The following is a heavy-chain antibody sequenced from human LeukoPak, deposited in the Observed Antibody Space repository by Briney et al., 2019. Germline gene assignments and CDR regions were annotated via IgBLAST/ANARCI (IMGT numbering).Heavy chain of an antibody. CDR1: VYTFGTYD. Sequence: ASVKVSCKPSVYTFGTYDINWVRQATGQGLEWMGWTNPNTGNTGYAQKFQGRVTISSNSAITTAYLELSSLRSEDTAVYFCARVLGGGNSIHFDYWGQGTLVTVPS. V-gene: IGHV1-8*03. CDR2: TNPNTGNT. J-gene: IGHJ4*02. CDR3: ARVLGGGNSIHFDY. D-gene: IGHD4-23*01.